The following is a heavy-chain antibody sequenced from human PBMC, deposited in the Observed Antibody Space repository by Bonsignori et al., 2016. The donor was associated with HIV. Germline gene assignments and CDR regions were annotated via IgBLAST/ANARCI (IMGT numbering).Heavy chain of an antibody. CDR1: GVTISESDVSISTYS. V-gene: IGHV4-4*07. Sequence: QVLMQESGPGLVRPSETLSLTCSVSGVTISESDVSISTYSWSWIRRPAGKGLEWIGRFYPSGSTNYNPSLKSRVTLSVDTSKNQFFLRLTSVTAADMAVYYCVKDILGSGFSSWVDTWGQGTLVAVSS. J-gene: IGHJ5*02. D-gene: IGHD3-3*01. CDR3: VKDILGSGFSSWVDT. CDR2: FYPSGST.